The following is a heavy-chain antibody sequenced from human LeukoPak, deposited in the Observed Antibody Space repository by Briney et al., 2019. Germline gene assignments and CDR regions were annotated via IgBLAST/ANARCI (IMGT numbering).Heavy chain of an antibody. CDR2: ISRSSYI. D-gene: IGHD2-2*01. CDR1: GFTFSSYS. J-gene: IGHJ4*02. V-gene: IGHV3-21*01. CDR3: ASSYCSSTSCF. Sequence: PGGSLRLSCRASGFTFSSYSMNWVRQAPGKGLEWVSSISRSSYIYYADSVKGRFTISRDNAKNSLYLQMNSLRAEDTAVYYCASSYCSSTSCFGGQGTLVTVSS.